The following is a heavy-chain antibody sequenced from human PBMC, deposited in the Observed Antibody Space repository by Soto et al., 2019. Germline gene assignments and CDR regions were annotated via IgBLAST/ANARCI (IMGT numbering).Heavy chain of an antibody. D-gene: IGHD3-3*01. V-gene: IGHV4-31*03. CDR3: ARAYYDFWSGYFCWFDP. CDR1: GGSISSGGYY. J-gene: IGHJ5*02. CDR2: IYYNGST. Sequence: QVQLQESGPGLVKPSQTLSLTCTVSGGSISSGGYYWSWIRQHPGKGLEWIGYIYYNGSTYYNPSLKSRFTISVDTSKNQFSLKLSSVTAADTAVYYCARAYYDFWSGYFCWFDPWGQGTLVTVSS.